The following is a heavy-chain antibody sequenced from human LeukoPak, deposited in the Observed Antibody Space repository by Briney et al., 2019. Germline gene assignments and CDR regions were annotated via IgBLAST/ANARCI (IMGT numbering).Heavy chain of an antibody. V-gene: IGHV1-2*06. D-gene: IGHD3-10*01. Sequence: ASVKVSCKASGYTFTGYYMHWVRQAPGRGLEWMGRINPNSGGTNYAQKFQGRVTMTRDTSISTAYMELSRLRSDDTAVYYCARDHIPYGSGSYGYWGQGTLVTVSS. CDR3: ARDHIPYGSGSYGY. J-gene: IGHJ4*02. CDR1: GYTFTGYY. CDR2: INPNSGGT.